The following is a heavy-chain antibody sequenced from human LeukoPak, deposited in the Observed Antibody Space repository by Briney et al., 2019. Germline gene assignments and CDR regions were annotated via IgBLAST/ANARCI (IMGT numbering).Heavy chain of an antibody. J-gene: IGHJ5*02. CDR2: IYPSGSPIYPSGTT. CDR1: GGSVSSGSYY. CDR3: ARHVFPDIVVVPAAVFLNWFDP. D-gene: IGHD2-2*01. V-gene: IGHV4-61*02. Sequence: SETLSLTCTVSGGSVSSGSYYWSWIRQPAGKGLEWIGRIYPSGSPIYPSGTTHYNPSLKSRFTTSVDTSKNQSSLKVDSLTAADTAVYYCARHVFPDIVVVPAAVFLNWFDPWGQGTLVTVSS.